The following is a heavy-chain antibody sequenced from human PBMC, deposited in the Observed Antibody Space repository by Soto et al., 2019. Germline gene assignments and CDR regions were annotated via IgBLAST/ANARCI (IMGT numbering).Heavy chain of an antibody. Sequence: QLQLQESGPGLVKPSETLSLTCTVSGGSISSSNYYWGWIRQPPGKGLEWIGSIYYSGSTYYNPSRKRRVTISVDTSKNQFPLKLSSVTAADTAVYYCARRTGRYFDLWGRGTLVTVSS. CDR1: GGSISSSNYY. CDR3: ARRTGRYFDL. J-gene: IGHJ2*01. V-gene: IGHV4-39*01. CDR2: IYYSGST.